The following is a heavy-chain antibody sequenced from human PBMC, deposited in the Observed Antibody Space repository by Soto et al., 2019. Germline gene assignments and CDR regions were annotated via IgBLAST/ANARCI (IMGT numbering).Heavy chain of an antibody. D-gene: IGHD2-8*01. Sequence: QVQLVQSGAEVKKPGASVKVSCKASGYSFTDYHIHWVRQAPGQGLEWLGRINPKSVGTSTAQTFQGWVTMTTYTSISTSSMELTRLTSDDTAIYYCARGDSTDCSNGVCSFFYNHDMDVWGQGTTVTVSS. V-gene: IGHV1-2*04. J-gene: IGHJ6*02. CDR2: INPKSVGT. CDR3: ARGDSTDCSNGVCSFFYNHDMDV. CDR1: GYSFTDYH.